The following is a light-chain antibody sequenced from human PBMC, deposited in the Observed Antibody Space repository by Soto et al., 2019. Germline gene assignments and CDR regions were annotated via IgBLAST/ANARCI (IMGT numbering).Light chain of an antibody. CDR2: DNS. J-gene: IGLJ1*01. V-gene: IGLV1-51*01. CDR3: ATWDNSLNAHV. CDR1: SSNIGYNF. Sequence: QSVLTQPPSLSAAPGQKVTISCSGSSSNIGYNFVFWYQQLPGGAPKVLIYDNSKRPLGIPGRFSGSKSGTSATLGITGLQTGDEADYYCATWDNSLNAHVFGSGTKVTVL.